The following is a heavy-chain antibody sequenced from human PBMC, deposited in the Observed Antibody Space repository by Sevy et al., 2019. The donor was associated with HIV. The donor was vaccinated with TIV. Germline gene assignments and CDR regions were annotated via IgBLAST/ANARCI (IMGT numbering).Heavy chain of an antibody. J-gene: IGHJ3*02. D-gene: IGHD1-26*01. CDR3: AADSGNYYRAFDI. CDR1: GYSINSGYY. CDR2: MYRGGST. Sequence: SETLSLTCAVSGYSINSGYYWGWVRQPPGKGLEWIGSMYRGGSTYYNPSLKSRVTISVDTSKNQFSLKLSSVTAADTAVHYCAADSGNYYRAFDIWGQGTMVTVSS. V-gene: IGHV4-38-2*01.